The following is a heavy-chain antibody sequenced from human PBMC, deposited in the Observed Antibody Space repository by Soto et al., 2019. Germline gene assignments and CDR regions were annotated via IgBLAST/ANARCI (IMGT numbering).Heavy chain of an antibody. CDR3: GRTFRDGLLGLDP. D-gene: IGHD3-16*01. Sequence: PGGSLRLSSTASGFKFSSYGMHWVRQAPGKGLEWVAVIWYDGSNKYYADSLKGRFSISRDIAKNTLYLQMTSLRAEDAAIYYCGRTFRDGLLGLDPWGQGTLVTVSS. CDR1: GFKFSSYG. CDR2: IWYDGSNK. J-gene: IGHJ5*02. V-gene: IGHV3-33*03.